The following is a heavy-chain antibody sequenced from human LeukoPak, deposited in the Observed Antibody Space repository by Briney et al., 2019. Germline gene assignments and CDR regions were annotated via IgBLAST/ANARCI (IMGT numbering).Heavy chain of an antibody. J-gene: IGHJ4*02. V-gene: IGHV3-9*01. CDR3: AKGPYFDWSHYYFDY. D-gene: IGHD3-9*01. Sequence: SGGSLRLSCAASGFTFDDYAMHWVRQAQGKGLEWVSGISWNSGSIGYADSVKGRFTISRDNAKNSLYLQMNSLRAEDTALYYCAKGPYFDWSHYYFDYWGQGTLVTVSS. CDR2: ISWNSGSI. CDR1: GFTFDDYA.